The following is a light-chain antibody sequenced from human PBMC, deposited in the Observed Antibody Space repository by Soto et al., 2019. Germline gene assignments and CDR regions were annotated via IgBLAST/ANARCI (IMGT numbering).Light chain of an antibody. CDR3: SSYAGSSNV. J-gene: IGLJ1*01. CDR1: SSDVGDFKY. V-gene: IGLV2-11*01. Sequence: QSVLTQPRSVSGSPGQSVTISCTGTSSDVGDFKYVSWYQQHPGKAPKFMIYDVNKRPSGVPDRFSGSKSGNTASLTISGLQAEDEADYYCSSYAGSSNVFGTGTKLTVL. CDR2: DVN.